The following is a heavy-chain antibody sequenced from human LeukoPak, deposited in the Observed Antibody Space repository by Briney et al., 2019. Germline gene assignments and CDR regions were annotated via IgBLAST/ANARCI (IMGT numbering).Heavy chain of an antibody. Sequence: GASVKVSCKASGYTFINYYIHWVRQAPGQGLEWMGWINPNIGDTNYAQKFQGRVTMTRDTSISTAYMELSRLRSDDTAVYYCASRSRGYSYGILDAFDVWGQGTMVTVSS. J-gene: IGHJ3*01. V-gene: IGHV1-2*02. D-gene: IGHD5-18*01. CDR2: INPNIGDT. CDR1: GYTFINYY. CDR3: ASRSRGYSYGILDAFDV.